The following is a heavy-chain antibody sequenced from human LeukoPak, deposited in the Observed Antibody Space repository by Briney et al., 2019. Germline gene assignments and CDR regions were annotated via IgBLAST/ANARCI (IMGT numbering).Heavy chain of an antibody. Sequence: ASVKVSCKVSGYTLTELSMHWVRQAPGKGLEWMGGFDPEDGETIYAQKFQGRVTMTTDTSTSTAYMEVRSLRSDDTAVYYCARDPSNTSGRYAYFDYWGQGTLVTVSS. CDR1: GYTLTELS. V-gene: IGHV1-24*01. CDR2: FDPEDGET. D-gene: IGHD6-19*01. J-gene: IGHJ4*02. CDR3: ARDPSNTSGRYAYFDY.